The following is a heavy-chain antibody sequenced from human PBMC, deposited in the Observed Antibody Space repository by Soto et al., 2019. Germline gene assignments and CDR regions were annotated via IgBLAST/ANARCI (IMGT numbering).Heavy chain of an antibody. J-gene: IGHJ4*02. CDR2: IYYSGST. CDR1: GASVSSGSYY. V-gene: IGHV4-61*01. D-gene: IGHD4-17*01. Sequence: ESLSRACTVSGASVSSGSYYGSWIRQPPGKGLEWIGYIYYSGSTNYNPSLKSRVTISVDTSKNQFSLKLSSVTAADTAVYYCARYTEMTTFDYWGQGTLVTVYS. CDR3: ARYTEMTTFDY.